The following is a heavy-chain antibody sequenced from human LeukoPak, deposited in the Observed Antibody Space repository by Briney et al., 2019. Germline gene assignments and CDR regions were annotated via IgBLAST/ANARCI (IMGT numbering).Heavy chain of an antibody. Sequence: SVKVSCKASGGTFSSYAISWVRQAPGQGLEWMGGIIPIFGTANYAQKFQGRVTITTDESTSTAYMELSGLRSEDTAVYYCASALFTDSASWYYYMDVWAKGPRSPSP. CDR3: ASALFTDSASWYYYMDV. CDR2: IIPIFGTA. D-gene: IGHD2-15*01. J-gene: IGHJ6*03. V-gene: IGHV1-69*05. CDR1: GGTFSSYA.